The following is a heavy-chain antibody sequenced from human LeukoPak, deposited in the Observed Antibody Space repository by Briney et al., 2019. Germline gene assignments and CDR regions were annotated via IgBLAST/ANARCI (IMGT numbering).Heavy chain of an antibody. CDR2: ISGSGGST. J-gene: IGHJ1*01. V-gene: IGHV3-23*01. Sequence: GGSLRLSCAASGFTFSSYAMSWVRQAPGKGLEWVSAISGSGGSTYYADSVKGRFTISRDNSKNTLYLQMNSLRAEGTAVYYCAKDEAAAVFFQHWGQGTLVTVSS. D-gene: IGHD6-13*01. CDR3: AKDEAAAVFFQH. CDR1: GFTFSSYA.